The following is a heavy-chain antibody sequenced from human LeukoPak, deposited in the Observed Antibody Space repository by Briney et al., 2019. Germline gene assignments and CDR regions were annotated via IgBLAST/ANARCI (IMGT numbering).Heavy chain of an antibody. D-gene: IGHD2-2*03. V-gene: IGHV1-69*05. Sequence: SVKVSCKASGGTFSSYAISWVRQAPGQGLEWMGGIIPIFGTANYAQKFQGRVTITTDESTSTAYMELSSLRSEDTAVYYCARGPMDIVVVPAAPNQIKRFDYWGQGTLVTVSS. CDR2: IIPIFGTA. J-gene: IGHJ4*02. CDR1: GGTFSSYA. CDR3: ARGPMDIVVVPAAPNQIKRFDY.